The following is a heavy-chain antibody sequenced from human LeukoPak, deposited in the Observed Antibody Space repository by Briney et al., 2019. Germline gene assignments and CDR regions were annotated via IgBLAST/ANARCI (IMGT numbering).Heavy chain of an antibody. V-gene: IGHV3-7*03. D-gene: IGHD2-15*01. CDR2: IKQDGSGK. CDR3: ARDSSPLLTGPRFDY. CDR1: GFTFSTYW. Sequence: GGSLRLSCAASGFTFSTYWMSWVRQAPGKGLEWVANIKQDGSGKYYVDSVKGRFTISRDNAKNSLYLQMNSLRAEDTALYYCARDSSPLLTGPRFDYWGQGTLVTVSS. J-gene: IGHJ4*02.